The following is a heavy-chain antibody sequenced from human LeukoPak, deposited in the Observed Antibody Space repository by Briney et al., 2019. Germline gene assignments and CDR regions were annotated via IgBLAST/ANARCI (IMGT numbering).Heavy chain of an antibody. D-gene: IGHD3-10*01. CDR1: GFTFSSYS. Sequence: GGSLRLSCAASGFTFSSYSMTWVRQAPGKGLEWVSSITSSSSYIHYADSVKGRFTISRDNAKNSLYLQMNSLRAEDTAVYYCASQIMVRGGDYWGQGTLVTVSS. J-gene: IGHJ4*02. CDR3: ASQIMVRGGDY. V-gene: IGHV3-21*01. CDR2: ITSSSSYI.